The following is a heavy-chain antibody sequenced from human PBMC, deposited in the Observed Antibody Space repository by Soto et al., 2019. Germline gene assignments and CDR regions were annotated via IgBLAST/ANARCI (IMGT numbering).Heavy chain of an antibody. CDR1: GFTFSAYA. D-gene: IGHD3-9*01. J-gene: IGHJ6*02. CDR2: ISRDGGAT. Sequence: GGSLRLSCASSGFTFSAYAMSCFRQAPGNGLEWVSGISRDGGATDYADSVKGRLTISRDNAKNTLFLQMNSLRAEDTAIYYCAKVSILTESYHYYAMDVWGQGTTVTVSS. V-gene: IGHV3-23*01. CDR3: AKVSILTESYHYYAMDV.